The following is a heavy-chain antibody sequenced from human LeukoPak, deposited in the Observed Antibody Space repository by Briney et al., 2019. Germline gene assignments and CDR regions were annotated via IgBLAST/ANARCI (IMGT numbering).Heavy chain of an antibody. V-gene: IGHV3-23*01. J-gene: IGHJ4*02. D-gene: IGHD3-22*01. CDR3: AKGGLDYYDSSGYSY. CDR1: GFTFSSYA. CDR2: ISGSGGST. Sequence: SGGSLRLSCAASGFTFSSYAMSWVRQAPGKGLEWVSAISGSGGSTYYADSVKGRFTIPRDNSKNTLYLQMNSLRAEDTAVYYCAKGGLDYYDSSGYSYWGQGTLVTVSS.